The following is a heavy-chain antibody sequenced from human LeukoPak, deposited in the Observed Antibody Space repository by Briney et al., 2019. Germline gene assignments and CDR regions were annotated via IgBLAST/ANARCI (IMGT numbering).Heavy chain of an antibody. J-gene: IGHJ4*02. CDR2: IYYSGST. Sequence: SETLSLTCTVSGGSISSYYWSWIRQPPGKGLEWIGYIYYSGSTNYNPSLKSRVTISVDTSKNQFSLKLSSVTAADTAVYYCASTPDYSYGNRRFDYWGQGTLVTVSS. D-gene: IGHD5-18*01. CDR1: GGSISSYY. CDR3: ASTPDYSYGNRRFDY. V-gene: IGHV4-59*01.